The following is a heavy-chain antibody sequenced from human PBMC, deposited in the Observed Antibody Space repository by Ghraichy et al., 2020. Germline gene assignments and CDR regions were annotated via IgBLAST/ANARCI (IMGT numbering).Heavy chain of an antibody. D-gene: IGHD6-13*01. CDR2: IYYSGST. CDR3: ARAPAAAVTRFDY. V-gene: IGHV4-59*01. J-gene: IGHJ4*02. Sequence: SETLSLTCTVSGGSISSYYWSWIRQPPGKGLEWIGYIYYSGSTNYNPSLKSRVTISVDTSKNQFSLKLSSVTAADTAVYYCARAPAAAVTRFDYWGQGTLVTVSS. CDR1: GGSISSYY.